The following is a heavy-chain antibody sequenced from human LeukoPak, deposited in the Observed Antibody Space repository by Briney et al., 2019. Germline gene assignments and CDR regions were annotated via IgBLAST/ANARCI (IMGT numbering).Heavy chain of an antibody. Sequence: SETLSLTCTVSGGSISSYYWSWIRQPPGKGLEWIGYIYYSGSTNYNPSLKSRVTISVDTSKNQFSLKLSSVTAADTAVYYCARHANDYGDYANFDYWGQGTLVTVSS. V-gene: IGHV4-59*08. J-gene: IGHJ4*02. D-gene: IGHD4-17*01. CDR2: IYYSGST. CDR3: ARHANDYGDYANFDY. CDR1: GGSISSYY.